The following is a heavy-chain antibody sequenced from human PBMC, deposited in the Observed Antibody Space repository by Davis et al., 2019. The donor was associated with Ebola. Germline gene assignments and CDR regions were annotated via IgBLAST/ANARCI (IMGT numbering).Heavy chain of an antibody. CDR3: ARVRRDGSGSYYNWFDP. D-gene: IGHD3-10*01. J-gene: IGHJ5*02. Sequence: ASVKVSCKASGYTFTSYDINWVRQATGQGLEWMGWMNPNSGNTGYAQKFQGRVTMTRNTSISTAYMELSSLRSEDTAVYYCARVRRDGSGSYYNWFDPWGQGTLVTVSS. CDR2: MNPNSGNT. CDR1: GYTFTSYD. V-gene: IGHV1-8*01.